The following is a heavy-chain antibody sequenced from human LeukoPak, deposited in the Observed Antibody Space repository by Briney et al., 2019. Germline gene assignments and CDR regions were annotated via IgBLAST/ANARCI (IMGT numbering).Heavy chain of an antibody. Sequence: SVKVSCKASGGTFSSYAISWVRQAPGQGLEWMGRIIPILGIANYAQKFQGRVTITADKSTSTAYMELSSLRSEDTAVYYCARDKIAVAAPLDYWGQGTLVTVSS. V-gene: IGHV1-69*04. CDR2: IIPILGIA. CDR3: ARDKIAVAAPLDY. CDR1: GGTFSSYA. D-gene: IGHD6-19*01. J-gene: IGHJ4*02.